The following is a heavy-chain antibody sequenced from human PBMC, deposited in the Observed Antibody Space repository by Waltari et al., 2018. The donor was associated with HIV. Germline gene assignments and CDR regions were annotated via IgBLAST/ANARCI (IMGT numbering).Heavy chain of an antibody. CDR3: ARGLSGATTLSDY. V-gene: IGHV1-8*01. Sequence: QAQLVQSGAEVKKSGASVKVSCKAYGYTFTNNDINWVRQATGQGLEWMGWINPNSGNTGYAQKFQGRVTMTRNTSISTAYMELSSLNSGDTAVYYCARGLSGATTLSDYWGQGTLVTVSS. D-gene: IGHD1-26*01. CDR2: INPNSGNT. J-gene: IGHJ4*02. CDR1: GYTFTNND.